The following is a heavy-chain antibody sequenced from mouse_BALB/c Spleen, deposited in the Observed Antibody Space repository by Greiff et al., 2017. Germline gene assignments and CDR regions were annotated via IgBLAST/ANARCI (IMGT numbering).Heavy chain of an antibody. V-gene: IGHV5-12-2*01. J-gene: IGHJ4*01. CDR2: ISNGGGST. Sequence: EVQRVESGGGLVQPGGSLKLSCAASGFTFSSYTMSWVRQTPEKRLEWVAYISNGGGSTYYPDTVKGRFTISRDNAKNTLYLQMSSLRSEDTAMYYCARNSDYWGQGTTVTVSS. CDR1: GFTFSSYT. CDR3: ARNSDY.